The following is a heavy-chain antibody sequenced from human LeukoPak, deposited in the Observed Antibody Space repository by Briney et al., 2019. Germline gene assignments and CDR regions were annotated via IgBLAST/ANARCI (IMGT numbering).Heavy chain of an antibody. D-gene: IGHD3-22*01. Sequence: GGSLRLSCAASGFTFGSYAIYWVRQAPGMGPEWVSGISGSGGITYFADSVKGRFIISRDNSKNTVYLQINNLRAEDTALYYCAKTRAGNSSGRDPGWPMDYWGQGTLVTVSS. CDR1: GFTFGSYA. J-gene: IGHJ4*02. CDR3: AKTRAGNSSGRDPGWPMDY. CDR2: ISGSGGIT. V-gene: IGHV3-23*01.